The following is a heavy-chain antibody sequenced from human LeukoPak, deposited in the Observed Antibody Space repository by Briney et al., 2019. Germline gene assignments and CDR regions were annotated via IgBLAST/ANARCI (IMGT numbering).Heavy chain of an antibody. D-gene: IGHD3-3*01. CDR1: GFTFSSYS. Sequence: GGSLRLSCAASGFTFSSYSMNWVRQAPGKGLEWVSSISSSSSYIYYADSVKGRFTISRDNAKNSLYLQMNSLRAEDTAVYYCARDLDAPHYDPIWRPPFDIWGQGTMVTVSS. CDR2: ISSSSSYI. J-gene: IGHJ3*02. CDR3: ARDLDAPHYDPIWRPPFDI. V-gene: IGHV3-21*04.